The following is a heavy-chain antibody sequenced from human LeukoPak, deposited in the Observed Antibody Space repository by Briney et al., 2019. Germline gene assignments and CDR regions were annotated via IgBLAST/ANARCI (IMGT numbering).Heavy chain of an antibody. Sequence: PGRSLRLSCAASGFTFSVYGMHWVRQAPGKGLEWVSYISSSSSTIYYADSVKGRFTISRDNAKNSLYLQMNSLRDEDTAVYYCARQGVISYYYYYYMDVWGKGTTVTVSS. J-gene: IGHJ6*03. D-gene: IGHD3-16*02. CDR3: ARQGVISYYYYYYMDV. CDR2: ISSSSSTI. V-gene: IGHV3-48*02. CDR1: GFTFSVYG.